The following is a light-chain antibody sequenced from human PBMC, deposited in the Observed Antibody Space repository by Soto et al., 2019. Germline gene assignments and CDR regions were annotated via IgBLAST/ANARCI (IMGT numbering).Light chain of an antibody. Sequence: QSVLTQPPSASGTPGQRVTISCSGSSSNVGNHFVYWYQHLPGTAPRLLIYNSDQRPSRVPDRFSGSKSGASASLAISGLRADDAWDYYCATWDDSLSGRVFGGGTKLTVL. CDR2: NSD. CDR1: SSNVGNHF. CDR3: ATWDDSLSGRV. V-gene: IGLV1-47*02. J-gene: IGLJ3*02.